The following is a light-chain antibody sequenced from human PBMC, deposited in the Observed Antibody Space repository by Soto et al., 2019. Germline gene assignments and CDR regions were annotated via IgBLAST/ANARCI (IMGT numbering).Light chain of an antibody. CDR1: SSDIGAYNY. V-gene: IGLV2-14*01. CDR2: EVS. J-gene: IGLJ1*01. Sequence: QSVLTQPPSVSWSPGQSITISCTGSSSDIGAYNYVSWFQQYPGKAPKLIISEVSNRPSGVSNRFSGSKSGTAASLTISGLQTEDEADYFCFSFTTDWTHVFGTGTKVTVL. CDR3: FSFTTDWTHV.